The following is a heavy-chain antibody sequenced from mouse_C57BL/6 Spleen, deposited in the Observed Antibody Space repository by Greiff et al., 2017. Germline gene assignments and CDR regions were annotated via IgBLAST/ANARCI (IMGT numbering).Heavy chain of an antibody. J-gene: IGHJ3*01. Sequence: EVQLQQSGAELVRPGASVKLSCTASGFNIKDDYMHWVKQRPEQGLEWIGWIDPENGDTDYASKFQGKATVTTDTTSNTAYLQLSSLTAEDTAVYYCTTRLYYDYDPLAYWGQGTLVTVSA. CDR2: IDPENGDT. V-gene: IGHV14-4*01. CDR1: GFNIKDDY. D-gene: IGHD2-4*01. CDR3: TTRLYYDYDPLAY.